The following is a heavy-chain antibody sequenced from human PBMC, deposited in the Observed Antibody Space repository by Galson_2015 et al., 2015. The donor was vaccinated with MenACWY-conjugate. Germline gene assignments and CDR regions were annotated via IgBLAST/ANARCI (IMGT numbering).Heavy chain of an antibody. D-gene: IGHD3-16*01. Sequence: SLRLSCAASGFTFGTNWMYWVRQAPGKGLEWVANIKEDGSVKYYVDSVKGRFTISRDNSRNSLYLQMNSLSVEDTAVYYCAREYYGWGGFWPWGQGTLVIISS. CDR3: AREYYGWGGFWP. J-gene: IGHJ4*02. CDR2: IKEDGSVK. V-gene: IGHV3-7*05. CDR1: GFTFGTNW.